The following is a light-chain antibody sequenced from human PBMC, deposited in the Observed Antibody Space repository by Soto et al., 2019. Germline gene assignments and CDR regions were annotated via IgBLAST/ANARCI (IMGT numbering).Light chain of an antibody. V-gene: IGKV3-15*01. J-gene: IGKJ4*01. CDR2: GAS. CDR3: QQSNDWPPLT. CDR1: QSVSSN. Sequence: EIVLTQSPVTLSVSPGERATLSCRASQSVSSNLAWYQQKPGQAPRLLIYGASTRATGIPDRFSGSGSGTEFTLTISSLQSEDSAVYYCQQSNDWPPLTFGGGTKVEIK.